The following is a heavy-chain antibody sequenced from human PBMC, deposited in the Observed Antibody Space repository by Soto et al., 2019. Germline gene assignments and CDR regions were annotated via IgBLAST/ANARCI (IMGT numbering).Heavy chain of an antibody. V-gene: IGHV1-69*01. D-gene: IGHD1-1*01. J-gene: IGHJ2*01. CDR2: IIPFFGTA. CDR1: GDTFSSHA. CDR3: ARGVEEMATTTAVWSFEL. Sequence: QVQLVQSGAEVKKPGSSVKVSCKASGDTFSSHAFGWVRQAPGQGIEWMGGIIPFFGTANYAQKFQGRVAITADESTTTAYMELSSLRSEDTAVYYCARGVEEMATTTAVWSFELWGRGTLVTVSS.